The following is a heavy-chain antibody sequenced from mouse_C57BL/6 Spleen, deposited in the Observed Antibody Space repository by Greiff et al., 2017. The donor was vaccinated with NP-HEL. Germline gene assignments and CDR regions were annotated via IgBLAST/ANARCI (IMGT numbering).Heavy chain of an antibody. CDR2: IYPSDSGT. D-gene: IGHD1-1*01. CDR3: ARGGLLLRFGTMDY. J-gene: IGHJ4*01. V-gene: IGHV1-61*01. Sequence: QVQLQQPGAELVRPGSSVKLSCKASGYTFTSYWMDWVKQRPGQGLEWIGNIYPSDSGTHYNQKFKDKATLTVDKSSSTAYMQLSSLTSEDSAVYYCARGGLLLRFGTMDYWGQGTSVTVSS. CDR1: GYTFTSYW.